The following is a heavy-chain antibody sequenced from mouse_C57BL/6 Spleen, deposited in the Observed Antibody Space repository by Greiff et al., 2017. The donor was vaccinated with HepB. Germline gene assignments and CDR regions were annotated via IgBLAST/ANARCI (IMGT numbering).Heavy chain of an antibody. J-gene: IGHJ4*01. V-gene: IGHV3-6*01. D-gene: IGHD1-2*01. CDR3: ARRVTTVTYYYAMDY. CDR2: ICYDGSN. Sequence: QSGPGLVKPSQSLSLTCSVTGYSITSGYYWNWIRQFPGNNLEWMGYICYDGSNNYNPSLKNRISITRDTSKNQFFLKLNAVTTEDTATYYCARRVTTVTYYYAMDYWGQGTSVTVSS. CDR1: GYSITSGYY.